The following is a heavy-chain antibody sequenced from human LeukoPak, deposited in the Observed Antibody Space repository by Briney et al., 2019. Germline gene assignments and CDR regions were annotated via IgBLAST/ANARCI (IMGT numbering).Heavy chain of an antibody. V-gene: IGHV4-61*02. CDR1: GGSINSGSYY. Sequence: SETLSLTCTVSGGSINSGSYYWSWIRQPAGKGLEWIGRIYTSGSTIYNPSLKSRVTISVDTSKNQFSLKLSSVTAADTAVYYCARGVPGGPFDYGDYFDYWGQGTLVTVSS. CDR2: IYTSGST. J-gene: IGHJ4*02. D-gene: IGHD4-17*01. CDR3: ARGVPGGPFDYGDYFDY.